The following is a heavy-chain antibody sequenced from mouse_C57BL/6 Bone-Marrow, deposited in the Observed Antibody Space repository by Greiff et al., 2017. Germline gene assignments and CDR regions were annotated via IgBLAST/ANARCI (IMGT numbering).Heavy chain of an antibody. J-gene: IGHJ2*01. D-gene: IGHD1-1*02. CDR3: ARGGGLLSQLHFDY. CDR1: GYTFTSYW. Sequence: VQLVESGAELVKPGASVKLSCKASGYTFTSYWMHWVKQRPGQGLEWIGYINPSSGYTKYNQKFKDKATLPADKSSSTAYLQLSSLTYEDSAVYYCARGGGLLSQLHFDYWGQGTTLTVSA. V-gene: IGHV1-7*01. CDR2: INPSSGYT.